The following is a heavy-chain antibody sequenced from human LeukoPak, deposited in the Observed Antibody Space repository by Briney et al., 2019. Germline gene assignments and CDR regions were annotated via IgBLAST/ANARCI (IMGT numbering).Heavy chain of an antibody. Sequence: SETLSLTCTVSGGSISSGGYYWGWIRQSPGKGLEWIGSIYHSGTTYYNPSLKSRVTISVDTSKNQFALKLTSVTAADTAVYYCARDKVLGTSVTTSGAFDIWGQGTMVTVSS. D-gene: IGHD4-17*01. CDR2: IYHSGTT. J-gene: IGHJ3*02. CDR1: GGSISSGGYY. CDR3: ARDKVLGTSVTTSGAFDI. V-gene: IGHV4-39*06.